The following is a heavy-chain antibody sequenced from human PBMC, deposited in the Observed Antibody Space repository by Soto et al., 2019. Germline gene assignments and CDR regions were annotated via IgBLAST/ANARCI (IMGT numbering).Heavy chain of an antibody. D-gene: IGHD6-6*01. J-gene: IGHJ6*03. Sequence: EVQLAESGGGLAQPGGSLRLSCAASGFTLSGYAMDWVRQAQGKGLGYVSGISSNGVGTYYANSVQGRFTISRDNSKNTVYLQMGSLRPEDMAVYYCARRARPDFYYMDVWGKGTTVTVSS. CDR2: ISSNGVGT. V-gene: IGHV3-64*01. CDR3: ARRARPDFYYMDV. CDR1: GFTLSGYA.